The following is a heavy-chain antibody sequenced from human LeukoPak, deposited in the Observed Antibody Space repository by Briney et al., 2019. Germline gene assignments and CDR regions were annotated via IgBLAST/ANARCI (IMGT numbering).Heavy chain of an antibody. CDR1: GGSISSSRYY. CDR3: ARVLYDFWSGLRTRIDY. D-gene: IGHD3-3*01. J-gene: IGHJ4*02. CDR2: IYYTGST. V-gene: IGHV4-39*02. Sequence: PSETLSLTCTVSGGSISSSRYYWGWIRQPPGKGLEWIGSIYYTGSTYYSPSLKSRVTISVDTSKNHFSLKLSSVTAADTAVYYCARVLYDFWSGLRTRIDYWGQGTLVTVSS.